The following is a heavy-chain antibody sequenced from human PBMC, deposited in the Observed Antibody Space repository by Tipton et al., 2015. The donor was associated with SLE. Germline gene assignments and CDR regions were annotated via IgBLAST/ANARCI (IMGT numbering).Heavy chain of an antibody. Sequence: TLSLTCTVSGGSISSYYWSWIRQPPGKGLEWIGYIYYSGSTNYNPSLKSRVTISVDTSKNQFSLKLRSVTAADTAVYYCARGGASVLIRKCYFDYWGRGTLVTVSS. J-gene: IGHJ4*02. CDR3: ARGGASVLIRKCYFDY. CDR2: IYYSGST. D-gene: IGHD2-8*01. V-gene: IGHV4-59*12. CDR1: GGSISSYY.